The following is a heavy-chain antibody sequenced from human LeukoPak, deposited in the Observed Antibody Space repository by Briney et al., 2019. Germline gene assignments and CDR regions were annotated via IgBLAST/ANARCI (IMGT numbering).Heavy chain of an antibody. D-gene: IGHD4-23*01. J-gene: IGHJ6*02. Sequence: ASVKISCKASGYTFTGYYMHWVRQAPGQGLEWMGWINPNSGGTNYAQKFQGWVTMTRDTSISTAYMELSRLRSDDTAVYYCARGEGYGGIYGMDVWGQGTTVTVSS. V-gene: IGHV1-2*04. CDR1: GYTFTGYY. CDR2: INPNSGGT. CDR3: ARGEGYGGIYGMDV.